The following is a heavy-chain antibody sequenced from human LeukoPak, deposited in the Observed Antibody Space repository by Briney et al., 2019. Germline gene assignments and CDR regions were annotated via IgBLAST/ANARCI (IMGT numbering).Heavy chain of an antibody. V-gene: IGHV4-4*07. Sequence: PSETLSLTCTVSGGSISNYYWNWIRQPAGKGLEWIGRIYSSGSTSYNPSLKSRVTIPVDKSKNQFSLKLSSVTAADTAVYYCARKEDYWGQGTLVTVSS. CDR2: IYSSGST. CDR1: GGSISNYY. J-gene: IGHJ4*02. CDR3: ARKEDY.